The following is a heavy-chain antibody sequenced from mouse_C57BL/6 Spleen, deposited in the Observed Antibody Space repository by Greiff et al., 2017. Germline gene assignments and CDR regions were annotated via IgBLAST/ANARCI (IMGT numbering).Heavy chain of an antibody. D-gene: IGHD3-2*02. CDR2: IYWDDDK. J-gene: IGHJ2*01. Sequence: QVTLKECGPGILQSSQTLSLTCSFSGFSLSTSGMGVSWIRQPSGKGLEWLAHIYWDDDKRYNPSLKSRLTIAKDTSRNQVFLKITSVDTADTATYYCARSLRQLRLYFDYWGQGTTLTVSS. V-gene: IGHV8-12*01. CDR1: GFSLSTSGMG. CDR3: ARSLRQLRLYFDY.